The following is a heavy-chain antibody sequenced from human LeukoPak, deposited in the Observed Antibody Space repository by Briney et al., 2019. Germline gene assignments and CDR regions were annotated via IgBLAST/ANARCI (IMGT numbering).Heavy chain of an antibody. CDR1: GFTFSSYA. J-gene: IGHJ4*02. Sequence: GGSLRLSCAASGFTFSSYAMSWVRQAPGKGLEWVSAISGSGGSTYYADSVKGRFTISRDNSKNTLYLQVNSLRAEDTAVYYCAKEKRERDSPYADYWGQGTLVTVSS. V-gene: IGHV3-23*01. CDR3: AKEKRERDSPYADY. CDR2: ISGSGGST. D-gene: IGHD2-2*01.